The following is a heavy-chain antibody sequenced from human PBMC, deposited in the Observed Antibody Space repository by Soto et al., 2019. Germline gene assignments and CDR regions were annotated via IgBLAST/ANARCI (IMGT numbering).Heavy chain of an antibody. D-gene: IGHD3-22*01. Sequence: ASVQVSCKTSGYTFTRNGISWVRQAPGQGLEWMGWISPKSGSIKYAQKFQGRVIMTTDTSTSTAYMEVRSLRSDDTAVYYCVKDRDSNSWPSRDVWGPGTTVTVS. V-gene: IGHV1-18*01. J-gene: IGHJ6*02. CDR2: ISPKSGSI. CDR3: VKDRDSNSWPSRDV. CDR1: GYTFTRNG.